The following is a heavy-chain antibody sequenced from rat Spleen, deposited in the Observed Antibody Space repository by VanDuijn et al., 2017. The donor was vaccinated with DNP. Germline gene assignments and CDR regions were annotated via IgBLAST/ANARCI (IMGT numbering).Heavy chain of an antibody. V-gene: IGHV5-7*01. Sequence: EVQLVESDGGLMQPGRSLKLSCAASGFIFSDFYMAWVRQAPTKGLEWVATISYDGSDTYYRDSMKGRFTISRDNAKSTLYLQMDSLRSEDTATYYCAGRPPPTRGPFDYWGQGVTVTVSS. CDR1: GFIFSDFY. D-gene: IGHD1-4*01. J-gene: IGHJ2*01. CDR3: AGRPPPTRGPFDY. CDR2: ISYDGSDT.